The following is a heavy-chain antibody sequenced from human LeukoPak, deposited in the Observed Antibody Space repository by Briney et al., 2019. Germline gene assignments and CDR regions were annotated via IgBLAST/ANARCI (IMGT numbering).Heavy chain of an antibody. J-gene: IGHJ4*02. CDR3: VRSRLDGYDSGGYLYYFDY. D-gene: IGHD3-22*01. CDR1: GYTLTELS. Sequence: ASVKVSCKVSGYTLTELSMHWVRQAPGKGLEWMGGFDPEDGETIYAQKFQGRVTMTRDTSISTAYMELSRLRSDDTAVYYCVRSRLDGYDSGGYLYYFDYWGQGTLVTVSS. V-gene: IGHV1-24*01. CDR2: FDPEDGET.